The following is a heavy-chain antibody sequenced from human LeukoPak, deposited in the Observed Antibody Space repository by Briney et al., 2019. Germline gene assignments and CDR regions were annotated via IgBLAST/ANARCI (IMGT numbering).Heavy chain of an antibody. V-gene: IGHV4-34*01. CDR3: ARGSRRPVSYYDSSGYYRLNWFDP. Sequence: SETLSLTCTVSGGSISNYYWHWIRQPPGKGLEWIGEINHSGSTNYNPSLKSRVTISVDTSKNQFSLKLSSVTAADTAVYYCARGSRRPVSYYDSSGYYRLNWFDPWGQGTLVTVSS. D-gene: IGHD3-22*01. CDR1: GGSISNYY. CDR2: INHSGST. J-gene: IGHJ5*02.